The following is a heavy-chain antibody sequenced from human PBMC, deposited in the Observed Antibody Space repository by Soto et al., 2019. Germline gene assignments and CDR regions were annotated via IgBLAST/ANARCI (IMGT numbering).Heavy chain of an antibody. CDR2: ISSNGDKD. J-gene: IGHJ4*02. Sequence: GGSLRLSCAASGFTFTSYVIHWVRQAPGKGLEWVATISSNGDKDNSADSVKGRFTISRDNSKNTVDLQMNSLRVDDTAVYYCARDLLPFGGNYPFAYWGQGTLVTVSS. D-gene: IGHD2-21*02. CDR3: ARDLLPFGGNYPFAY. CDR1: GFTFTSYV. V-gene: IGHV3-30-3*01.